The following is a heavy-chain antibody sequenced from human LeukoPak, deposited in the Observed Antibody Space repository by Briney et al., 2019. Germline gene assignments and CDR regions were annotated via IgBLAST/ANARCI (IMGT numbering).Heavy chain of an antibody. V-gene: IGHV3-7*04. Sequence: GGSLRLSCAASGFTFSSYRMSWVRQAPGKGLEWVGYIKQDGSENYYVDSVKGRFTISRDNAKNSLYLQMNSLRAEDTAVYYCARGGSLFEYWGQGALVTVPS. J-gene: IGHJ4*02. CDR2: IKQDGSEN. D-gene: IGHD1-26*01. CDR1: GFTFSSYR. CDR3: ARGGSLFEY.